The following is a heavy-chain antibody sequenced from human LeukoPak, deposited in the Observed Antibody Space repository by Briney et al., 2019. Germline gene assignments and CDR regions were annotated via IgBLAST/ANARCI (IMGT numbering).Heavy chain of an antibody. CDR1: GFTFSSYW. Sequence: GGSLRLSCAASGFTFSSYWMSWVRQAPGKGLEWVANIKQDGSDKYYVDSVKGRFTISRDNAKNSVYLQMNSLRAENTALYYCARAVAENWFDPWGQGTLVTVSS. CDR2: IKQDGSDK. V-gene: IGHV3-7*01. D-gene: IGHD6-19*01. J-gene: IGHJ5*02. CDR3: ARAVAENWFDP.